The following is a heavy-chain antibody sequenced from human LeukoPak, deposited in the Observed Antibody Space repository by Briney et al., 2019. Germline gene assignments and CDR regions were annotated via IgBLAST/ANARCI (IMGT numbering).Heavy chain of an antibody. CDR1: GYTFTSYD. J-gene: IGHJ4*02. CDR2: INPNSGGT. D-gene: IGHD3-10*01. CDR3: ARGGVRVRGVISIHLRDLGRYDY. V-gene: IGHV1-2*02. Sequence: EASVKVSCKASGYTFTSYDINWVRQAPGQGLEWMGWINPNSGGTNYAQKFQGRVTMTRDTSISTAYMELSRLRSDDTAVYYCARGGVRVRGVISIHLRDLGRYDYWGQGTLVTVSS.